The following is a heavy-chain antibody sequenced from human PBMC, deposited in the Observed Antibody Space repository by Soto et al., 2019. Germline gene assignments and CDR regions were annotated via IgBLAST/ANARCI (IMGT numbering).Heavy chain of an antibody. J-gene: IGHJ6*02. D-gene: IGHD2-2*01. Sequence: GGSLRLSCAASGFTVSSNYMTWVRQAPGKGLEWVSVIYSGDSTNYADSVKGRFTISRDNSKNTLYLQMNSLRVEDTAVYYCARGYCSSTRCPYAMDVWGRGTTVTVS. CDR3: ARGYCSSTRCPYAMDV. V-gene: IGHV3-53*01. CDR1: GFTVSSNY. CDR2: IYSGDST.